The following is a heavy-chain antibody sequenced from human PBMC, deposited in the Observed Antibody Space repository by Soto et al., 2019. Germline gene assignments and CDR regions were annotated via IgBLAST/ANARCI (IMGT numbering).Heavy chain of an antibody. CDR1: GFTFTDYA. CDR2: LTYDGSRA. V-gene: IGHV3-30*18. CDR3: AKGWGYRGTTSGTYGS. D-gene: IGHD7-27*01. J-gene: IGHJ5*02. Sequence: QVQLVDSGGGVVQPGDSLRLSCAASGFTFTDYAFHWVRQTPGKGLEWLALLTYDGSRAYYVDSVKGRFTISRDTSKKTIHPQMNSLRPEDTADYFCAKGWGYRGTTSGTYGSWGQGTRVTVSS.